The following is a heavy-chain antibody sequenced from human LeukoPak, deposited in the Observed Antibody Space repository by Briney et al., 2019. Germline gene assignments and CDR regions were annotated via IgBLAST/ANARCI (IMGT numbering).Heavy chain of an antibody. CDR2: IDISGGAT. CDR1: GFPFSSHA. D-gene: IGHD2-2*01. V-gene: IGHV3-23*05. Sequence: GGSLRLSCVASGFPFSSHAMCWVRQAPGKGLEWVSSIDISGGATWYADSVRGRFTISRDNSKNTLYLQMTSLRADDTAVYYCAKAHCSSTSCSRADNWSQGTLVTVSS. CDR3: AKAHCSSTSCSRADN. J-gene: IGHJ4*02.